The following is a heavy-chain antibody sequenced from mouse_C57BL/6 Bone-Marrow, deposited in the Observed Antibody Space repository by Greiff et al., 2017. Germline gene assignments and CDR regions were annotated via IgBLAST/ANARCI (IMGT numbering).Heavy chain of an antibody. CDR1: GYTFTSYG. CDR2: IYPRSGNT. Sequence: VKLMESGAELARPGASVKLSCKASGYTFTSYGISWVKQRTGQGLEWIGEIYPRSGNTYYNEKFKGKATLTADKSSRTAYMELRSLTSEDSAVYFCARSSYYYGSSLMDYWGQGTSVTVSS. J-gene: IGHJ4*01. V-gene: IGHV1-81*01. CDR3: ARSSYYYGSSLMDY. D-gene: IGHD1-1*01.